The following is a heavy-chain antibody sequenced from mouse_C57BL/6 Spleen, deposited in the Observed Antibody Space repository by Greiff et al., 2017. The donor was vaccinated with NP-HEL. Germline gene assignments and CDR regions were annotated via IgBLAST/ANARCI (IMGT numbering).Heavy chain of an antibody. V-gene: IGHV1-80*01. Sequence: QVQLQQSGAELVKPGASVKISCKASGYAFSSYWINWVKQRPGKGLEWIGQIYPGDGDTNYNGKFKGKATLTADKSSSTAYMQLSSLTSEDSAVYFCASLYYYGSWFAYWGQGTLVTVSA. CDR3: ASLYYYGSWFAY. J-gene: IGHJ3*01. CDR2: IYPGDGDT. CDR1: GYAFSSYW. D-gene: IGHD1-1*01.